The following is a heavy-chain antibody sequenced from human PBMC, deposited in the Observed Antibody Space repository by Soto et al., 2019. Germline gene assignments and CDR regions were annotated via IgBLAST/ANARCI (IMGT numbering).Heavy chain of an antibody. Sequence: EVQLVESGGGLVQPGGSLRLSCAASGFTFSSYWMSWVXXXXXXXXXXXXXXXXDGSEKYYVDSVKGRFTISRDNAKXXXXXXXXXXXXXXXXXXXXXXXXXXXXXMGSIYYYYGMDVWGQGTTVTVSS. J-gene: IGHJ6*02. CDR3: XXXXXXXXXMGSIYYYYGMDV. V-gene: IGHV3-7*01. CDR1: GFTFSSYW. D-gene: IGHD1-26*01. CDR2: XXXDGSEK.